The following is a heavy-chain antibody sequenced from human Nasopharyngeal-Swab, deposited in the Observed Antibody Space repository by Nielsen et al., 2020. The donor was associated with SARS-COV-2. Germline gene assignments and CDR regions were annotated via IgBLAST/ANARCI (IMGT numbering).Heavy chain of an antibody. V-gene: IGHV1-46*02. CDR2: INPSGGST. D-gene: IGHD4-17*01. CDR3: ARSHDYGDPVDY. J-gene: IGHJ4*02. Sequence: SVKVSCKASGYTFNNYYIHWVRQAPGQGLEWMGIINPSGGSTSYAQKFQGRVTMTRDTSTSTVYMELSSLRSEETAVYYCARSHDYGDPVDYWGQGTLVTVSS. CDR1: GYTFNNYY.